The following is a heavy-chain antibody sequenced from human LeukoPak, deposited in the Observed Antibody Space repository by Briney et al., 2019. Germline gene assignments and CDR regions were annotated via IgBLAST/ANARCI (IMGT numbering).Heavy chain of an antibody. V-gene: IGHV1-2*02. J-gene: IGHJ6*03. Sequence: GASVKVSCKASGYTFTSYGISWVRQAPGQGLEWMGWINPNSGGTNYAQKFQGRVTMTRDTSISTAYMELSRLRSDDTAVYYCARGGGNGGGWVGHYYYMDVWGKGTTVTVSS. D-gene: IGHD4-23*01. CDR2: INPNSGGT. CDR1: GYTFTSYG. CDR3: ARGGGNGGGWVGHYYYMDV.